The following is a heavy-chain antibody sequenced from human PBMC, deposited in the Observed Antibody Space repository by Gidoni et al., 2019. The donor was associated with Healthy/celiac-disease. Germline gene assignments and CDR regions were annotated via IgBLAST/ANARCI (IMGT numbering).Heavy chain of an antibody. CDR1: GFTFSSYS. D-gene: IGHD6-19*01. Sequence: EVQLVESGGGLVQPGGSLRLSWAASGFTFSSYSMNWVRQAPGKGLEWVSYISSSSSNKYYADSVKGRVTISRDNAKNSLYLQMNSLRAEDTAVYYCARSSSGWWRYYLDYWGQGTLVTVSS. V-gene: IGHV3-48*01. CDR3: ARSSSGWWRYYLDY. J-gene: IGHJ4*02. CDR2: ISSSSSNK.